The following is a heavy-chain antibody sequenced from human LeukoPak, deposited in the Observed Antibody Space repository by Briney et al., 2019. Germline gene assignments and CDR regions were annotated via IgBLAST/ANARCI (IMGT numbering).Heavy chain of an antibody. CDR3: AELGITMIGGV. CDR2: VSDSGTTI. V-gene: IGHV3-48*03. J-gene: IGHJ6*04. D-gene: IGHD3-10*02. Sequence: GGSLRLSCAASGFTFSNYEMNWVRQAPGKGLEWVSYVSDSGTTIYYGDSVKGRFTISRDNAKNSLYLQMNSLRAEGTAVYYCAELGITMIGGVWGKGTTVTISS. CDR1: GFTFSNYE.